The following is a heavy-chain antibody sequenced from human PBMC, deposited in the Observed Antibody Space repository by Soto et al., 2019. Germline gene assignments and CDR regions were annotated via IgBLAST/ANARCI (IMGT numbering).Heavy chain of an antibody. CDR2: IYWDDDK. Sequence: QITLKESGPTLVKPTQTLTLTCTFSGFSLSTSGVGVGWIRQPPGKALEWLALIYWDDDKRYSPSLKSRLTXTMXTAKNQVVLTMTHMDPVDTATYYCAHRLEGSWFDPWGQGTLVTVSS. J-gene: IGHJ5*02. CDR3: AHRLEGSWFDP. V-gene: IGHV2-5*02. CDR1: GFSLSTSGVG.